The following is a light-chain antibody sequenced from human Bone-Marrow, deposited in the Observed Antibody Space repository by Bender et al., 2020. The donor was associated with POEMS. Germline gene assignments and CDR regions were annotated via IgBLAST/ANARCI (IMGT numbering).Light chain of an antibody. Sequence: QSVLTQPPSASGTPGQRVTISCSGSTSNIGGSYVYWYQQLPGMAPKLLIYRNDQRPSGVPDRFSGSNSGTSASLAISGLRSEDEADYYCATWDDSLSGRVFGGGTKLTVL. V-gene: IGLV1-47*01. CDR1: TSNIGGSY. CDR3: ATWDDSLSGRV. CDR2: RND. J-gene: IGLJ3*02.